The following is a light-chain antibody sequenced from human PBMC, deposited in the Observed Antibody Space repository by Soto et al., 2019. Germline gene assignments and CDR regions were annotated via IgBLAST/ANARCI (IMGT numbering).Light chain of an antibody. Sequence: QSVLTQSSSASASLGSSVKLTCTLSSGHSNYIIEWHQQQPGRAPRYLLKLERSGSYNKGSGVPDRFSGSSSGADRYLTISNLQFEDEADYYCETWDTNTWVFGGGTKLTVL. CDR3: ETWDTNTWV. J-gene: IGLJ3*02. CDR1: SGHSNYI. V-gene: IGLV4-60*02. CDR2: LERSGSY.